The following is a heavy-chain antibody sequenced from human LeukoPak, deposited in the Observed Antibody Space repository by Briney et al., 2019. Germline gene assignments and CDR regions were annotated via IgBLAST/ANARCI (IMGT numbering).Heavy chain of an antibody. J-gene: IGHJ4*02. Sequence: ASVKVSCKASGGTFSSYAISWVRQAPGQGLEWMGGIIPIFGTANYAQKFQGRVTITADESTSTAYMELSSLRSEDTAVYYCATNDFWSGYPYFGYWGQGTLVTVSS. CDR2: IIPIFGTA. CDR3: ATNDFWSGYPYFGY. V-gene: IGHV1-69*13. D-gene: IGHD3-3*01. CDR1: GGTFSSYA.